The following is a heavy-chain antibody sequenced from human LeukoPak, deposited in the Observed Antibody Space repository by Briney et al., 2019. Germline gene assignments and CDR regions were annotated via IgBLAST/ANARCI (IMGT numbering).Heavy chain of an antibody. D-gene: IGHD3-9*01. V-gene: IGHV3-7*04. CDR2: IKQDGSEK. Sequence: PGGSLRLSCAASGFTFSSYWMSWVRQAPGKGLEWVANIKQDGSEKYYVDSVKGRLTISRDNAKNSLYLQMNSLRAEDTAVYYCARGVLTGYYSSFNWFDPWGQGTLVTVSS. J-gene: IGHJ5*02. CDR1: GFTFSSYW. CDR3: ARGVLTGYYSSFNWFDP.